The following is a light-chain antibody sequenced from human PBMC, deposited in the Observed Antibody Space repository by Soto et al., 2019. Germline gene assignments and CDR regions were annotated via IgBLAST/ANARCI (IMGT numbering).Light chain of an antibody. CDR1: QSISTE. J-gene: IGKJ2*01. Sequence: EIAMTQSPATLSVSPGERATLSFRASQSISTELAWYQQIPGQPPRLLIYSASTRATGAPARFTGSGSGSECTLTISGLQSEDVAMYYCQQGHNWPLTFGQGTRLEI. CDR3: QQGHNWPLT. CDR2: SAS. V-gene: IGKV3-15*01.